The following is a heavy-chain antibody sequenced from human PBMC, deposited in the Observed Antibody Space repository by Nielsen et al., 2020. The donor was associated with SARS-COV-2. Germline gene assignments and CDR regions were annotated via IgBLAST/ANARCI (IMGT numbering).Heavy chain of an antibody. CDR3: ARKEYDFWSGYYSYYYYYGMDV. V-gene: IGHV4-59*12. CDR1: GGSISSYY. Sequence: SETLSLTCTVSGGSISSYYWSWIRQPPGKGLEWIGYIYYSGSTNYNPSLKSRVTISVDTSKNQFSLKLSSVTAADTAVYYCARKEYDFWSGYYSYYYYYGMDVWGQGTTVTVSS. J-gene: IGHJ6*02. CDR2: IYYSGST. D-gene: IGHD3-3*01.